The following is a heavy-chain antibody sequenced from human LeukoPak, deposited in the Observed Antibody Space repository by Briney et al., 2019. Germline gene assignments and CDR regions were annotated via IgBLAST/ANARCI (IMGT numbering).Heavy chain of an antibody. CDR1: GYSISSGYY. J-gene: IGHJ4*02. Sequence: SETLSLTCTVSGYSISSGYYWGWIRQPPGKGLEWIGSIYHNGSTYYNPSLKSRVTISVDTSKNQFSLKLSSVTAADTAVYYCARKGYSYIDYWGQGTLVTVSS. D-gene: IGHD5-18*01. CDR3: ARKGYSYIDY. V-gene: IGHV4-38-2*02. CDR2: IYHNGST.